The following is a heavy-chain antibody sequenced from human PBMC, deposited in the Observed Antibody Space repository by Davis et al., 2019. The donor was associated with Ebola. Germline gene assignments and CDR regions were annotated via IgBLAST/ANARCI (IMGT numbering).Heavy chain of an antibody. CDR2: IYLTGKT. J-gene: IGHJ4*02. V-gene: IGHV4-38-2*02. CDR1: GYSIGSGYY. CDR3: ACMIAVAGFVPLY. D-gene: IGHD6-19*01. Sequence: SETLSLTCTVSGYSIGSGYYWGWIRQPPGKGLEWIGSIYLTGKTYYNPSLKSRVTISVDTSKNQFSLKLSSVTAADTAVYYCACMIAVAGFVPLYWGQGTLVTVSS.